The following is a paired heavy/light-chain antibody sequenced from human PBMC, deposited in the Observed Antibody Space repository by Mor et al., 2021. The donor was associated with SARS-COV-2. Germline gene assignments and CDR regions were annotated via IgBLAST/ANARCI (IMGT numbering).Light chain of an antibody. CDR1: QGIRSD. V-gene: IGKV1-17*01. Sequence: DIQMTQSPSSLSASVGDTVTITCRASQGIRSDLAWYQQKPGKAPQRLIYAASSLQSGVPSRFSGSGSETEFTLTISSLQPEDFATYFCLHYNSYPPFTFGQGTKLEIK. CDR2: AAS. J-gene: IGKJ2*01. CDR3: LHYNSYPPFT.
Heavy chain of an antibody. J-gene: IGHJ4*02. Sequence: QVQLVESGGGVVQPGRSLRLSCSSSDFKFATRGMHWVRQAPGKGLEWVAVIWYDGSRREEANAVKGRFTIARNNVKREVYLQMNNLRPEDTAMYYCTALGGSDGDSDYWGRGTLVTVSS. CDR1: DFKFATRG. CDR2: IWYDGSRR. V-gene: IGHV3-33*01. CDR3: TALGGSDGDSDY.